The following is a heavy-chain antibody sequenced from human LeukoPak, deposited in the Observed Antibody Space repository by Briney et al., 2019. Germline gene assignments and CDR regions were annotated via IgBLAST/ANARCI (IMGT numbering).Heavy chain of an antibody. Sequence: PSETLSLTCTVSGGSISSYYWNWIRQPPGKGLEWIGYIYYSGSTNYNPSLKSRVTISVDTSKNQFSLRLTSVTAADTAVYYCAREGRQDYVYFDCWGQGTLVTVSS. CDR3: AREGRQDYVYFDC. D-gene: IGHD4-17*01. V-gene: IGHV4-59*01. J-gene: IGHJ4*02. CDR2: IYYSGST. CDR1: GGSISSYY.